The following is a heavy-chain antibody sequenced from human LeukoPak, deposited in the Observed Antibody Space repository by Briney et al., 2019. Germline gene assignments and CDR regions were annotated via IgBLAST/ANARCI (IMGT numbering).Heavy chain of an antibody. D-gene: IGHD3-10*01. J-gene: IGHJ4*02. V-gene: IGHV1-46*01. Sequence: ASVKVSCKASGYTFTSCYMHWVRQAPGQGLKWMGIINPSGGSTSYAQKFQGRVTMTRDTSTSTVYMELSSLRSEDTAVYYCARGRNYYGSGSYRLLGYWGQGTLVTVSS. CDR2: INPSGGST. CDR1: GYTFTSCY. CDR3: ARGRNYYGSGSYRLLGY.